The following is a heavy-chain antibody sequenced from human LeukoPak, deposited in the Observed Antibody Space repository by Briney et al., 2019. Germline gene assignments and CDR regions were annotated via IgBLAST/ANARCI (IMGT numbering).Heavy chain of an antibody. D-gene: IGHD4-23*01. J-gene: IGHJ4*02. Sequence: GRSLRLSCAASGFTFSSYGMHWVRQAPGKGLEWVAVISYDGSNKYYADSVKGRLTISRDNSKNTLYLQMNSLRAEDTAVYYCAKAKYGGNSSPLDYWGQGTLVTVSS. V-gene: IGHV3-30*18. CDR2: ISYDGSNK. CDR1: GFTFSSYG. CDR3: AKAKYGGNSSPLDY.